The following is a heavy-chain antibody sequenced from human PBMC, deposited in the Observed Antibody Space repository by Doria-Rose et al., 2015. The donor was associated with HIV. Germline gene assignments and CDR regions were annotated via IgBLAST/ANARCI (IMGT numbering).Heavy chain of an antibody. J-gene: IGHJ4*02. CDR3: VRDGDHYDFDF. V-gene: IGHV3-74*01. CDR1: FTFSPYW. CDR2: IKSDGSWK. D-gene: IGHD5-12*01. Sequence: FTFSPYWMHWVRQTPGKGLVWVSRIKSDGSWKNYADSVKGRFTISRDNAKKMVFLQMNSLRVEDTAGYYCVRDGDHYDFDFWGQGTLVTVSS.